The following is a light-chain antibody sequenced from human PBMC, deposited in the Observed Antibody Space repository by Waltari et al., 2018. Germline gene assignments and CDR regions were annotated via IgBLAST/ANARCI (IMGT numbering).Light chain of an antibody. V-gene: IGKV3-15*01. CDR3: QQYNNWPPGT. CDR2: RAS. CDR1: LTIGTS. J-gene: IGKJ1*01. Sequence: ETVVTQSPATLSMSPGERATLTSRTSLTIGTSLAWYQQRPGQAPRLLIFRASTRAAGIPDRFSGSGSETEFTLTISSLQSEDIAVYYCQQYNNWPPGTFGQGTKVEI.